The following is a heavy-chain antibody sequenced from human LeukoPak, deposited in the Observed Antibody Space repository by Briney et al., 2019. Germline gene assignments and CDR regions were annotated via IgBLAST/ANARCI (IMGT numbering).Heavy chain of an antibody. CDR2: IYHSGST. V-gene: IGHV4-38-2*02. J-gene: IGHJ4*02. Sequence: SETLSLTCTVSGFSISSGYHWGWIRQPPGKGLEWIGTIYHSGSTYYNPSLKSRVTISVDTSKNQFSLRLSSVTAADTAFYYCARDRYYYDSSHDWGQGTLVTVSS. CDR1: GFSISSGYH. D-gene: IGHD3-22*01. CDR3: ARDRYYYDSSHD.